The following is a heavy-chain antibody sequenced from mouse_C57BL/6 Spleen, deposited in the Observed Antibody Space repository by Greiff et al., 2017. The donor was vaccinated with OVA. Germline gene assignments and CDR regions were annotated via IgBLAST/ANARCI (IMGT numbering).Heavy chain of an antibody. CDR2: IRLKSDNYAT. CDR3: TGEEAAPFDY. V-gene: IGHV6-3*01. Sequence: EVQLQESGGGLVQPGGSMKLSCVASGFTFSNYWMNWVRQSPEKGLEWVAQIRLKSDNYATHYAESVKGRFTISRDDSKSSVYLQMNNLRAEDTGIYYCTGEEAAPFDYWGQGTTLTVSS. D-gene: IGHD6-1*01. J-gene: IGHJ2*01. CDR1: GFTFSNYW.